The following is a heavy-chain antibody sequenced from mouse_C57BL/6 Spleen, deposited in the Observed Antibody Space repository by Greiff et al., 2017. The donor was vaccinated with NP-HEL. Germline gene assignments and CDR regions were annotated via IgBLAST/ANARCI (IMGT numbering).Heavy chain of an antibody. Sequence: VQLQQPGAELVRPGSSVKLSCKASGYTFTSYWMHWVKQRPIQGLEWIGNIDPSDSETHYNQKFKDKATLTVDKSSSTAYMQLSSLTSEDSAVYYCAIYYGSSSAWFAYWGQGTLVTVSA. CDR2: IDPSDSET. CDR1: GYTFTSYW. D-gene: IGHD1-1*01. J-gene: IGHJ3*01. CDR3: AIYYGSSSAWFAY. V-gene: IGHV1-52*01.